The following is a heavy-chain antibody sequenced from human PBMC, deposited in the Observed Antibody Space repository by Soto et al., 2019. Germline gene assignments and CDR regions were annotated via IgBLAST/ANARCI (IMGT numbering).Heavy chain of an antibody. CDR3: ARSPSYTKYYYYGMDV. V-gene: IGHV1-2*04. CDR1: GYTFTGYY. D-gene: IGHD1-26*01. CDR2: INPNSGGT. Sequence: ASVKVSCKASGYTFTGYYMHWVRQAPGQGLEWMGWINPNSGGTNYAQKFQGWVTMTRDTSISTAYMELSRLRSDDTAVYYCARSPSYTKYYYYGMDVWGQGTTVTVSS. J-gene: IGHJ6*02.